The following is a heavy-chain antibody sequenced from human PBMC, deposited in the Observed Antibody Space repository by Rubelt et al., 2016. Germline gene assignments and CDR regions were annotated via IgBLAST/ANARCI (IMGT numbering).Heavy chain of an antibody. CDR1: GYTFSSYG. CDR3: ARDGDYAQFDHYFYGMDG. Sequence: QVQLVQSGAEVKKPGASVKVSCKASGYTFSSYGISWVRQAPGQGLEWMGWINPNNGNTNYAPKLQGRVTVTTDTSTSTASMGLRSLGSDETAVYYCARDGDYAQFDHYFYGMDGWGQGTTVSVSS. J-gene: IGHJ6*02. CDR2: INPNNGNT. D-gene: IGHD4-17*01. V-gene: IGHV1-18*01.